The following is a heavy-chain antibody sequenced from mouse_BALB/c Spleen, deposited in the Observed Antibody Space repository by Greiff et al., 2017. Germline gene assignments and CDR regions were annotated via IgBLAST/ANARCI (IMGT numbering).Heavy chain of an antibody. CDR2: INPSTGYT. Sequence: QVQLQQSGAELAKPGASVKMSCKASGYTFTSYWMHWVKQRPGQGLEWIGYINPSTGYTEYNQKFKDKATLTADKSSSTAYMQLSSLTSEDSAVYYCARELLDYYAMDYWGQGTSVTVSS. J-gene: IGHJ4*01. CDR3: ARELLDYYAMDY. V-gene: IGHV1-7*01. D-gene: IGHD2-12*01. CDR1: GYTFTSYW.